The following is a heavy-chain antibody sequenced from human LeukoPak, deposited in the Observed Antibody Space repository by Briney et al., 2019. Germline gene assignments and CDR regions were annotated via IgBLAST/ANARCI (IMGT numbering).Heavy chain of an antibody. J-gene: IGHJ4*02. CDR2: ISSSSSYI. D-gene: IGHD2/OR15-2a*01. Sequence: GGSLRLSCAASGFTFSTYSMNWVRQAPGKGLEWVSSISSSSSYIYYADSVKGRFTISRDNAKNSLYLQMNSLRAEDTAVYYCARALGILIDYWGQGTLVTVSS. V-gene: IGHV3-21*01. CDR3: ARALGILIDY. CDR1: GFTFSTYS.